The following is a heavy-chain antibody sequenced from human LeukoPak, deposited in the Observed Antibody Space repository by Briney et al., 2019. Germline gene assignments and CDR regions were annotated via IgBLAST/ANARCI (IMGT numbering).Heavy chain of an antibody. CDR3: AKGSSSSRPYYFDY. J-gene: IGHJ4*02. V-gene: IGHV3-23*01. CDR1: GFA. D-gene: IGHD6-13*01. CDR2: ITDSSTST. Sequence: GGSLRLSCTASGFAMSWVRQAPGKGLEWVSAITDSSTSTYYADSVKGRFTISRHNSKNTLYLQMNSLRAEDTAVYYCAKGSSSSRPYYFDYWGQGTLVTVSS.